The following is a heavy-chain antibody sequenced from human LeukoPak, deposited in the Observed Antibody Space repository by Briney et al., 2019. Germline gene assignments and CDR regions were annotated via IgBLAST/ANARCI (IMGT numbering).Heavy chain of an antibody. CDR2: IYTSGST. CDR3: TRGSIAYYYMDV. Sequence: SETLSLTCTVSGGSISSVSYYWSWIREPAGKGLEWMGRIYTSGSTEYNPALKSRVTVSVDTSKNQFSLKLSSVTAADTAVYYCTRGSIAYYYMDVWGKGTTVTISS. J-gene: IGHJ6*03. V-gene: IGHV4-61*02. CDR1: GGSISSVSYY. D-gene: IGHD3-22*01.